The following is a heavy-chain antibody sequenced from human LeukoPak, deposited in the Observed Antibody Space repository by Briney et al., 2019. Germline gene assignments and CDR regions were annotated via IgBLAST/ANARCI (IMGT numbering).Heavy chain of an antibody. Sequence: SETLSLTCTVSGGSISSGGYYRSWIRQHPGKGLEWIGYIYYSGSTYYNPSLKSRVTISVDTSKNQFSLKLSSVTAADTAVYYCARGQVGATTSTLPDYWGQGTLVTVSS. J-gene: IGHJ4*02. CDR1: GGSISSGGYY. CDR3: ARGQVGATTSTLPDY. CDR2: IYYSGST. V-gene: IGHV4-31*03. D-gene: IGHD1-26*01.